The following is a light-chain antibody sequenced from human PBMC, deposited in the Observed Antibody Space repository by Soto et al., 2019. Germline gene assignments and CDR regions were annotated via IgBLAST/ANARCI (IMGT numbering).Light chain of an antibody. V-gene: IGLV1-44*01. CDR2: SNS. Sequence: QSVLTQPPSASGTPGQRVTVSCSGGSSNIGSYTVNWYQQLPGAAPKLLIYSNSQRPSGVPDRFSASKSGTSASLAISGLQSEDEAEYYCAAWDDSLNGYDFGPGTKLTVL. CDR1: SSNIGSYT. J-gene: IGLJ1*01. CDR3: AAWDDSLNGYD.